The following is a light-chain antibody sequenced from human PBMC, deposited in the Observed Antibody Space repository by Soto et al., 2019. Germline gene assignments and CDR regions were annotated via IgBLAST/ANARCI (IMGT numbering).Light chain of an antibody. CDR1: QTVSDNF. V-gene: IGKV3-20*01. CDR2: GAS. CDR3: QQYASSPLT. J-gene: IGKJ4*01. Sequence: EIVLTHSPGTLSLSPGEIATLSCRASQTVSDNFLAWYQHKPGQAPRLLIYGASRRATGIPNRFSGSGSGTDFTLTIYRLESEDFAVYYCQQYASSPLTFGGGTKVDI.